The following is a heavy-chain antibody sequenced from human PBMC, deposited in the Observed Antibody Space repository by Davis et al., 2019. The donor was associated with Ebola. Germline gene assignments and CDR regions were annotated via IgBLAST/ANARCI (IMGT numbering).Heavy chain of an antibody. J-gene: IGHJ4*02. CDR2: LYSGGTT. CDR1: GLSVSTNY. D-gene: IGHD5-18*01. V-gene: IGHV3-53*01. Sequence: GGSLRLSCAASGLSVSTNYMSWVRQAPGKGLEWVSVLYSGGTTYYADSVKGRFTISRDSSKNTLYLQMNSLRAEDTAVYYCARDLDSYGNDYWGQGTLVTVSS. CDR3: ARDLDSYGNDY.